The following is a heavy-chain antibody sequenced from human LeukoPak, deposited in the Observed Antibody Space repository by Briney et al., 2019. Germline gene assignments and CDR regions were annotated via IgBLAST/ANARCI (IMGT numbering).Heavy chain of an antibody. Sequence: GGSLRLSCAASGFTFSSYGMHWVRQAPGKGLEWVAFIRYDGSNKYYADSVKGRFTISRDNSKNTLYLQMNSLRAEDTAVYYCAKDHNWGSNWFDPWGQGTLVTVSS. CDR2: IRYDGSNK. V-gene: IGHV3-30*02. CDR3: AKDHNWGSNWFDP. D-gene: IGHD7-27*01. CDR1: GFTFSSYG. J-gene: IGHJ5*02.